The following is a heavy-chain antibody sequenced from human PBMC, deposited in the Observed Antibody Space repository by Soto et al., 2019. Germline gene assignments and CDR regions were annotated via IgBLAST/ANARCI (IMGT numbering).Heavy chain of an antibody. J-gene: IGHJ5*02. Sequence: GGSLRLSCAASGFTFSSYAMSWVRQAPGQGLELVSAISGSGGSTYYADSVKGRFTISRDNSKNTLYLQMNSLRAEDTAVYYCAKGXYSSGWYYSPARDWFDPWGQGTLVTVSS. V-gene: IGHV3-23*01. CDR2: ISGSGGST. CDR1: GFTFSSYA. D-gene: IGHD6-19*01. CDR3: AKGXYSSGWYYSPARDWFDP.